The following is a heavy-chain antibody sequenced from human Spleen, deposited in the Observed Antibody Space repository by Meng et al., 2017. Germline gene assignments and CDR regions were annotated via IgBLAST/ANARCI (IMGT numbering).Heavy chain of an antibody. V-gene: IGHV1-69*13. CDR2: INAVFGTT. CDR3: ATDRGTGVVDF. CDR1: GGIFSNYV. Sequence: SVKVSCKALGGIFSNYVIGWVRQALGQGLEWMGGINAVFGTTNYAQKFQDRVTITSDESTSTVYMELSGLRSEDTAVYYCATDRGTGVVDFWGQGTQVTVSS. J-gene: IGHJ4*02. D-gene: IGHD3-10*01.